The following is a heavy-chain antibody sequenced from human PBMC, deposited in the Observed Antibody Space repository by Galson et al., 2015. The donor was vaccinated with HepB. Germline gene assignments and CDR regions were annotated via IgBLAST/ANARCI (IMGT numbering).Heavy chain of an antibody. D-gene: IGHD2-8*02. CDR1: GFTFSTYG. CDR2: IGGNSATI. CDR3: ASRGGGGYYYAFEI. Sequence: SLGLSCAASGFTFSTYGMNWVRQAPGKGLEWVSNIGGNSATIYYADSVKGRFTVSRDNGKNSLYLQMNSLRDEDTAVYYCASRGGGGYYYAFEIWGQGTMVTVSS. V-gene: IGHV3-48*02. J-gene: IGHJ3*02.